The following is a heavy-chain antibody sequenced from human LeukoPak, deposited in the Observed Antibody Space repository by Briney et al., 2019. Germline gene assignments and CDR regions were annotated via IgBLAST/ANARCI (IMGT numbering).Heavy chain of an antibody. V-gene: IGHV3-33*01. J-gene: IGHJ1*01. CDR3: ARDGIAAATRPGYFQH. CDR1: GFTFSSYG. Sequence: PGGTLRLSCAASGFTFSSYGMHWVRQAPGKGLEWVAVIWYDGSNKYYADSVKGRFTISRDNSKNTLYLQMNSLRAEDTAVYYCARDGIAAATRPGYFQHWGQGTLVTVSS. CDR2: IWYDGSNK. D-gene: IGHD6-13*01.